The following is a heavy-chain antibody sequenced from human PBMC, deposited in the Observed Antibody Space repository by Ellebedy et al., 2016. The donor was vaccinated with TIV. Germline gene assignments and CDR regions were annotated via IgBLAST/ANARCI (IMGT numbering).Heavy chain of an antibody. CDR1: GGSISSYY. CDR2: IYYSGST. D-gene: IGHD4-17*01. CDR3: ARAISPTTPGNWFDR. V-gene: IGHV4-59*08. Sequence: MPGGSLRLSCAVYGGSISSYYWSWIRQPPGKGLEWIGYIYYSGSTNYNPSLKSRVTISVDTSKNQFSLKLSSVTAADTAVYYCARAISPTTPGNWFDRWGQGTLVTVSS. J-gene: IGHJ5*02.